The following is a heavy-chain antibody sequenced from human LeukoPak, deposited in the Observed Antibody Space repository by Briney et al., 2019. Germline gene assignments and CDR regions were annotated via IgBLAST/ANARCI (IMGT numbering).Heavy chain of an antibody. D-gene: IGHD1-26*01. CDR3: ARGEWELGY. CDR1: GGSFSGYY. CDR2: INHSGST. V-gene: IGHV4-34*01. J-gene: IGHJ4*02. Sequence: SETLSLTCAVYGGSFSGYYWSWIRQPPGKGLEWIGEINHSGSTNYNPSLKSRVTISVDTSKDQFSLKLSSVTAADTAVYYCARGEWELGYWGQGTLVTVSS.